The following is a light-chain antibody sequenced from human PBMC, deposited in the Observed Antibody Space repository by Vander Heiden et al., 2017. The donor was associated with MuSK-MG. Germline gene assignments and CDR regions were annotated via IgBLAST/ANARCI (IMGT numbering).Light chain of an antibody. J-gene: IGKJ1*01. CDR1: QSVTTY. V-gene: IGKV3-11*01. Sequence: EIVLTQSPATLSLSPGERATLSCRASQSVTTYLAWYQQKPGQAPRLLIYDASTRATGIPARFSGSRSGTDFTLTISSLEPEDFAVYYCHQRSSWPWTFGPGTKVEI. CDR3: HQRSSWPWT. CDR2: DAS.